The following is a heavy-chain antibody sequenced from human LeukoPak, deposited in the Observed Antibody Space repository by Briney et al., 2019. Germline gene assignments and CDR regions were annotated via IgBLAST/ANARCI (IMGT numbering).Heavy chain of an antibody. J-gene: IGHJ4*02. V-gene: IGHV3-30*18. CDR2: ISNDGSNK. D-gene: IGHD6-13*01. CDR1: GFTFSSNF. CDR3: VKDRSNTWSFDY. Sequence: GTSLRLSCAASGFTFSSNFMHWGRQAPDKGLECVAFISNDGSNKNYIDSVKVRFTISRDNSKNTLYLQMNSMRVEDTAVYFCVKDRSNTWSFDYWGQGTVVTVSS.